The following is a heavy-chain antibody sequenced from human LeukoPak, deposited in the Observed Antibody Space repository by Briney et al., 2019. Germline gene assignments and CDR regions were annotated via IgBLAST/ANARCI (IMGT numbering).Heavy chain of an antibody. Sequence: ASVKVSCKASGYTFTGCYMHWVRQAPGQGLEWMGWINPNSGGTNYAQKFQGRVTMTRDTSISTAYMELSRLRSDDTAVYYCTSTPPWFGELPPPDWGQGTLGTVSS. CDR1: GYTFTGCY. CDR3: TSTPPWFGELPPPD. D-gene: IGHD3-10*01. J-gene: IGHJ4*02. V-gene: IGHV1-2*02. CDR2: INPNSGGT.